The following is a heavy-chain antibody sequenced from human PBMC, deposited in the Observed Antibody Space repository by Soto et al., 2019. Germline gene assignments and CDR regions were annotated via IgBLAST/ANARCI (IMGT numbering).Heavy chain of an antibody. CDR3: ARGLLFGVDYYYYYMDV. CDR1: GFTFTSSA. J-gene: IGHJ6*03. CDR2: IVVGSGNT. Sequence: ASVKVSCKASGFTFTSSAVQWVRQARGQRLEWIGWIVVGSGNTNYAQKFQERVTITRDMSTSTAYMELSSLRSEDTAVYYCARGLLFGVDYYYYYMDVWGKGTTVTVS. V-gene: IGHV1-58*01. D-gene: IGHD3-3*01.